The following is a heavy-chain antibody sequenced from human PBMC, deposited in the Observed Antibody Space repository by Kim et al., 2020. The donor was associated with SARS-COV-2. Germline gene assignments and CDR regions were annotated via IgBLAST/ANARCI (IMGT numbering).Heavy chain of an antibody. Sequence: GGSLRLSCAASGFTFSSASMNWVRQAPGKGLEWVAPISSSSSYIYYADAVKGRCTISRDNAKNSLYLQMNSLRAEDTAADDCSRDWGSGSCGNGFDSWG. D-gene: IGHD1-26*01. J-gene: IGHJ5*01. CDR2: ISSSSSYI. CDR1: GFTFSSAS. CDR3: SRDWGSGSCGNGFDS. V-gene: IGHV3-21*01.